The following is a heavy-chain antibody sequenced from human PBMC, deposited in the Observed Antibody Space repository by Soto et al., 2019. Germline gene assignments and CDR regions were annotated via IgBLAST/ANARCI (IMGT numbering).Heavy chain of an antibody. V-gene: IGHV5-10-1*01. CDR2: IDPSDSYT. Sequence: LGESLKISCKASGYSFTSYWISWVRQMPGKGLEWMGRIDPSDSYTNYSPSFQGHVTISTDKSISTAYLQWSSLKASDTAMYYCARLGITTSYGMDVWGQGTTVTVSS. CDR3: ARLGITTSYGMDV. J-gene: IGHJ6*02. D-gene: IGHD4-4*01. CDR1: GYSFTSYW.